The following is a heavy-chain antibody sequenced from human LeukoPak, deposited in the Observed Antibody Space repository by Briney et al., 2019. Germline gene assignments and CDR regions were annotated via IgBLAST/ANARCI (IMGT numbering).Heavy chain of an antibody. Sequence: GGSLRLSCAASGFTFSSYGMHWVRQAPGKGLEWVAFIRYDGSNKYYADSVKGRFTISRDNSKNTLYLQMNSLRAEDTAVYYCARGAYLACYFDYWGQGSLVSVSS. CDR1: GFTFSSYG. CDR2: IRYDGSNK. J-gene: IGHJ4*02. D-gene: IGHD3-10*01. CDR3: ARGAYLACYFDY. V-gene: IGHV3-30*02.